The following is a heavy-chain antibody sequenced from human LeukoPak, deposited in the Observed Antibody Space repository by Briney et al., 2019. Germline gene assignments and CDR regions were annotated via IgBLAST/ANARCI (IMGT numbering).Heavy chain of an antibody. V-gene: IGHV4-34*08. Sequence: SETLSLTCAAYGGTFSDYYWSWIRQPPGKGLEWIGEINHSGSTNYKPSLKSRVTISVDTSKNQFSLKLSSVTSPDTALYYCSIAGNVFSGSWYVSHFYYWGQGTLVTVSS. J-gene: IGHJ4*02. CDR2: INHSGST. CDR3: SIAGNVFSGSWYVSHFYY. D-gene: IGHD6-13*01. CDR1: GGTFSDYY.